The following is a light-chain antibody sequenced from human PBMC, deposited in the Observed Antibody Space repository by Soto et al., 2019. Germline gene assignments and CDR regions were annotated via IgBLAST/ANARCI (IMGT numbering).Light chain of an antibody. CDR1: QSVGGK. Sequence: EVVMTQSPASLSVSPGESATLSCRASQSVGGKLVWYQQKPGQAPSLLIYDASTRATGIPARFSGSGSGTEFTLTISSLQSEYFAVYYCLQYNNWPALTFGGGTKVEIK. CDR2: DAS. J-gene: IGKJ4*01. CDR3: LQYNNWPALT. V-gene: IGKV3-15*01.